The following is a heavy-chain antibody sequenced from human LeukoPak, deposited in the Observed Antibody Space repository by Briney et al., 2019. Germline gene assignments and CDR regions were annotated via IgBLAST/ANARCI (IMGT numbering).Heavy chain of an antibody. Sequence: GGSLRLSCAASGFTVDSNYMCWVRQAPGKGLEWVSLIYSGDKTYYGDSVKGRFTISRDNFKNTLYLQMNSLRAEDTAVYYCTRSIYPYVWGSYDYWGQGTLVTVSS. V-gene: IGHV3-66*01. CDR2: IYSGDKT. J-gene: IGHJ4*02. CDR3: TRSIYPYVWGSYDY. D-gene: IGHD3-16*01. CDR1: GFTVDSNY.